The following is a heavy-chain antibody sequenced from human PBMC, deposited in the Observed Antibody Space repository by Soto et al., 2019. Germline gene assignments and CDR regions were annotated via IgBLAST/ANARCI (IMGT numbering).Heavy chain of an antibody. CDR2: IQYIVNT. CDR1: DDSMRSSDYS. CDR3: VRDVTETWTTGHIMSAGRLDL. Sequence: TLSLTCTVSDDSMRSSDYSWSWIRQAPGQGLEWIGYIQYIVNTYYNPSLNDLVGISLDQSKKQCSLSLTSVTAAAPAVYYGVRDVTETWTTGHIMSAGRLDLWAQGALVNVSS. J-gene: IGHJ4*02. D-gene: IGHD3-16*01. V-gene: IGHV4-30-4*08.